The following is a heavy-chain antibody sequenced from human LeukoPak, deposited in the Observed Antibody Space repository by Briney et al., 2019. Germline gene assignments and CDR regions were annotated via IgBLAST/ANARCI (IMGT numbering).Heavy chain of an antibody. CDR1: GGSFSGYY. Sequence: SETLSLTCAVYGGSFSGYYWSWIRQPPGKGLEWIGEINHSGSTNYNPSLKSRVTISVDTSKNQFSLKLSSVTAADTAVYYCARGYVEQWLFAPRMTPSAVYYFDYWGQGTLVTVSS. V-gene: IGHV4-34*01. CDR2: INHSGST. D-gene: IGHD6-19*01. CDR3: ARGYVEQWLFAPRMTPSAVYYFDY. J-gene: IGHJ4*02.